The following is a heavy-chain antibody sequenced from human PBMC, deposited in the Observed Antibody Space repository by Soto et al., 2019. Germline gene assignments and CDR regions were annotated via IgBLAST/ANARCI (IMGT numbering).Heavy chain of an antibody. CDR1: GGSFSGYY. D-gene: IGHD6-13*01. CDR2: INHSGST. J-gene: IGHJ6*02. CDR3: ARGTPGIAEPGSIYSFGYYYGMDV. Sequence: SETLSLTCAVYGGSFSGYYWSWIRQPPGKGLEWIGEINHSGSTNYNPSLKSRVTISVDTSKNQFSLKLSSVTAADTAVYYCARGTPGIAEPGSIYSFGYYYGMDVWGQGTTVTVSS. V-gene: IGHV4-34*01.